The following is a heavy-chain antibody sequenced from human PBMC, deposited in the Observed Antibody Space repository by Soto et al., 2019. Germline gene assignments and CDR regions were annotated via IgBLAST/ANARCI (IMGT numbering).Heavy chain of an antibody. Sequence: EVQLLESGGGLVQPGGSLRLSCAASGFPFSSYAMSWVRQAPGNWLEWVSGIRGSGGRTYRADSVKGRSTISRDNSKNTLYLQMSSLRAEDTAVYYGAKAQDGYNSGPFDYWGQGTLVTVSS. V-gene: IGHV3-23*01. CDR2: IRGSGGRT. CDR3: AKAQDGYNSGPFDY. CDR1: GFPFSSYA. D-gene: IGHD5-12*01. J-gene: IGHJ4*02.